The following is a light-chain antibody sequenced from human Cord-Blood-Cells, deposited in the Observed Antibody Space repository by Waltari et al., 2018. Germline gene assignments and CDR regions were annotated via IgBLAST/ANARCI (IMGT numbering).Light chain of an antibody. Sequence: QSALTQPPSASGSPGPSVTISCTGTSSAAGGYTYVSWYQQHPGKAPKLMIYEVSKRPSGVPDRFSGSKSGNTASLTVSGLQAEDEADYYCSSYAGSNNLGVFGGGTKLTVL. CDR1: SSAAGGYTY. J-gene: IGLJ3*02. CDR3: SSYAGSNNLGV. CDR2: EVS. V-gene: IGLV2-8*01.